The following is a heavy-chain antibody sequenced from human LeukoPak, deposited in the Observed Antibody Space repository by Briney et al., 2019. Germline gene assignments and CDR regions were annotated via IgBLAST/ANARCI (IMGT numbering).Heavy chain of an antibody. Sequence: ASVKVSCKASGGTFSSCAISWVRQAPGQGREWMGGNIPIFGTANYAQKFQGRVTITTDESTSTAYMELSSLRSEDTAVYYCARAFISFVVVTAFDYWGQGTLVTVSS. CDR2: NIPIFGTA. V-gene: IGHV1-69*05. D-gene: IGHD2-21*02. CDR1: GGTFSSCA. CDR3: ARAFISFVVVTAFDY. J-gene: IGHJ4*02.